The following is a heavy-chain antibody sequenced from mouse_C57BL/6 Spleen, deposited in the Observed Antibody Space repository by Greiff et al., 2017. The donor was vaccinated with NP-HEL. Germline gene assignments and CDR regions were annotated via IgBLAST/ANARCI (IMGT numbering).Heavy chain of an antibody. V-gene: IGHV1-82*01. CDR2: IYPGDGDT. D-gene: IGHD1-1*01. J-gene: IGHJ4*01. CDR3: YYYGSSPFAMDY. Sequence: QVQLKQSGPELVKPGASVKISCKASGYAFSSSWMNWVKQRPGKGLEWIGRIYPGDGDTNYNGKFKGKATLTADKSSSTAYMQLSSLTSEDSAVYFCYYYGSSPFAMDYWGQGTSVTVSS. CDR1: GYAFSSSW.